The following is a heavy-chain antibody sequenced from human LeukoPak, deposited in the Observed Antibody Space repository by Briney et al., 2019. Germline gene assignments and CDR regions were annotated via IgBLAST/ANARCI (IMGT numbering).Heavy chain of an antibody. V-gene: IGHV3-11*04. Sequence: GRSLRLSCTASGFSFGDYAMSWFRQAPGKGLEWVSYISSSGSTIYYADSVKGRFTISRDNAKNSLYLQMNSLRAEDTAVYYCARTDYFDSSGYYPRWGQGTMVTVSS. CDR2: ISSSGSTI. CDR1: GFSFGDYA. CDR3: ARTDYFDSSGYYPR. J-gene: IGHJ3*01. D-gene: IGHD3-22*01.